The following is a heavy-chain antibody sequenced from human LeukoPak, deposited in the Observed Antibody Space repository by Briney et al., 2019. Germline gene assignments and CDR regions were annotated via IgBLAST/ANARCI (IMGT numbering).Heavy chain of an antibody. CDR2: ISSSSSYI. V-gene: IGHV3-21*01. CDR3: ARDFNSGGYDSGSDYFDY. J-gene: IGHJ4*02. Sequence: GGSVRLSCAASGFTFRRYSMNWVRQAPGKGLEGVSSISSSSSYIYYADSVKGRFTISRDNAKNSLYLQMKSLRAEDTAVYYCARDFNSGGYDSGSDYFDYWGQGTLVTVSS. CDR1: GFTFRRYS. D-gene: IGHD5-12*01.